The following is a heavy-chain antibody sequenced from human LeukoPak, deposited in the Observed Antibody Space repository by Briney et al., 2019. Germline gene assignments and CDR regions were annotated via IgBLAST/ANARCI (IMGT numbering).Heavy chain of an antibody. D-gene: IGHD6-6*01. V-gene: IGHV5-51*01. CDR2: IYPGDSDT. CDR3: ARHSGSSVYNWFDP. Sequence: KHGESLKISCKGSGYTFTSYWIAWVRQMPGKGLEWMGIIYPGDSDTRYSPSFQGQVTISADKSISTAYLQWSSLKASDTAMYYCARHSGSSVYNWFDPWGQGTLVTVSS. CDR1: GYTFTSYW. J-gene: IGHJ5*02.